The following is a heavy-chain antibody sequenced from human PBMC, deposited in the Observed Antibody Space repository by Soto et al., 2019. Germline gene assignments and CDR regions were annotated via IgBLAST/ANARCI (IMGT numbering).Heavy chain of an antibody. D-gene: IGHD3-3*01. CDR2: ISSSGSTI. J-gene: IGHJ6*02. Sequence: PGGSLRLSCAASGFTFSDYYMSWIRQAPGKGLEWVSYISSSGSTIYYADSVKGRFTISRDNAKNPLYLQMNSLRAEDTAVYYCARGLRYYDFWSGYRPYSMDVWGQGTTVTVSS. V-gene: IGHV3-11*01. CDR1: GFTFSDYY. CDR3: ARGLRYYDFWSGYRPYSMDV.